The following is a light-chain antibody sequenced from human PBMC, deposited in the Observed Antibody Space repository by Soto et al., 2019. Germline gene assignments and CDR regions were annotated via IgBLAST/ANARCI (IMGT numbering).Light chain of an antibody. CDR3: QQYDEHSIT. Sequence: DIQMTQSPSTLSGSVGDRVTITCRASQTISSWLAWYQQKPGKAPKLLIYKASTLKSGVPSRFSGSGSGTEFTLSISSLQPDDFGTYYCQQYDEHSITFGQGTRREIK. CDR1: QTISSW. J-gene: IGKJ5*01. V-gene: IGKV1-5*03. CDR2: KAS.